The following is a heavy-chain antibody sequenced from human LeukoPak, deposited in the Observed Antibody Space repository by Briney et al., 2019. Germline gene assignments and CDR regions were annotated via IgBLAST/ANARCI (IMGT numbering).Heavy chain of an antibody. CDR2: FDPEDGET. Sequence: GASVKVSCKVSGYTLTELSMHWVRQAPGKGLEWMGGFDPEDGETIYAQKFQGRVTMTEDTSTDTAYMELSSLRSEDTAVYYCATRADFWSGRSYHVHAHYYYYMDVWGKGTTVTVSS. V-gene: IGHV1-24*01. CDR3: ATRADFWSGRSYHVHAHYYYYMDV. CDR1: GYTLTELS. J-gene: IGHJ6*03. D-gene: IGHD3-3*01.